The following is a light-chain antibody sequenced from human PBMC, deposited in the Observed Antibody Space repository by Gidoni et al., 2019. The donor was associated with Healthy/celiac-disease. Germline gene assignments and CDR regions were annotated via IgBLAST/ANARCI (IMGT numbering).Light chain of an antibody. Sequence: IVLTQSPGNLSLSPGERATLSCRASQSVSSSDLAWYQQKPGQAPRLLIYGASSRATGIPDRFSGSGSGTDFTLTISRLEPEDFAVYYCQQYGSSPPTFGQGTKVEIK. V-gene: IGKV3-20*01. CDR2: GAS. CDR3: QQYGSSPPT. J-gene: IGKJ1*01. CDR1: QSVSSSD.